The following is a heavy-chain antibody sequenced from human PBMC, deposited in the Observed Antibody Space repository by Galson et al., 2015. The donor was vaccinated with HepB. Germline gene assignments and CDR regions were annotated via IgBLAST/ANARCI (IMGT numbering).Heavy chain of an antibody. CDR3: ARDAAYSSSWYVVDY. Sequence: CAISGDSVASNSAAWNWIRQSPSSGLEWLGRTYYRSRWYNDYAVSVKSRITIKPDISKNQFSLQLNSVTPEDTAVYYCARDAAYSSSWYVVDYWGQGTLVTVSS. J-gene: IGHJ4*02. V-gene: IGHV6-1*01. CDR2: TYYRSRWYN. D-gene: IGHD6-13*01. CDR1: GDSVASNSAA.